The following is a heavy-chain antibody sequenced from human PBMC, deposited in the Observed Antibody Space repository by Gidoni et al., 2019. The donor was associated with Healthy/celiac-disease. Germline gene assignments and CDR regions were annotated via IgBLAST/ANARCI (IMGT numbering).Heavy chain of an antibody. CDR3: ARGVSGWEDSSGYYSDY. J-gene: IGHJ4*02. Sequence: EVQLVEYGGGLVKPGGSMRLACAASGFTVSSASMNWVRQDPGKGLEWVSSISSSSSYIYYADSVTGRFTISRDNAKNSLYLQMNSLRAEDTAVYYCARGVSGWEDSSGYYSDYWGQGTLVTVSS. CDR1: GFTVSSAS. D-gene: IGHD3-22*01. V-gene: IGHV3-21*01. CDR2: ISSSSSYI.